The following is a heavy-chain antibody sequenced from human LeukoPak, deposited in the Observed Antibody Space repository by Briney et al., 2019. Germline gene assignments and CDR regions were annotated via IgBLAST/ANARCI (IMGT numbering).Heavy chain of an antibody. Sequence: PGGSLRLSCAASGFTFSSYEMNWVRQAPGKGLEWVSYISSSGSTIYYADSVKGRFTISRDNSKNTLYLQMNSLRAEDTAVYYCAKDQDIVVVVAASTGDYWGQGTLVTVSS. J-gene: IGHJ4*02. CDR2: ISSSGSTI. D-gene: IGHD2-15*01. V-gene: IGHV3-48*03. CDR3: AKDQDIVVVVAASTGDY. CDR1: GFTFSSYE.